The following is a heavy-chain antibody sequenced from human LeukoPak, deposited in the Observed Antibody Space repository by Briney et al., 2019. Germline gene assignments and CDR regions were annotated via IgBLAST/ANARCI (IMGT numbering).Heavy chain of an antibody. CDR1: GGTFSSYA. J-gene: IGHJ3*02. CDR3: ATVGLRNYYDSSGYAFDI. D-gene: IGHD3-22*01. V-gene: IGHV1-69*13. Sequence: ASVKVSCKASGGTFSSYAISWVRQAPGQGLEWMGGIIPIFGTANYAQKFQGRVTITADESTSTAYMELSSLRSEDTAVYYCATVGLRNYYDSSGYAFDIWGQGTMVTVSS. CDR2: IIPIFGTA.